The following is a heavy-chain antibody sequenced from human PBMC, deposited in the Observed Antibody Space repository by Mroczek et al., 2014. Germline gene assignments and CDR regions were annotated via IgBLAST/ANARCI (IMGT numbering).Heavy chain of an antibody. CDR2: IYYSGST. J-gene: IGHJ4*02. CDR3: ARQWVTGAARLDY. Sequence: QVQLQESGPGLVKPSETLSLTCTVSGGSTSSSSYYWGWIRQPPGKGLEWIGSIYYSGSTYYNPSLKSRVTISVDTSKNQFSLKLSSVTAADTAVYYCARQWVTGAARLDYWGQGTLVTVSS. V-gene: IGHV4-39*01. D-gene: IGHD6-6*01. CDR1: GGSTSSSSYY.